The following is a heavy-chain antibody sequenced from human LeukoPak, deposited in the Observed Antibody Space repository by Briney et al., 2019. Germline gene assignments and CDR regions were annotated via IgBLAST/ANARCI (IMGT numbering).Heavy chain of an antibody. V-gene: IGHV3-74*01. CDR3: ARVGATAGLGY. D-gene: IGHD1-26*01. CDR2: INSDGSST. J-gene: IGHJ4*02. CDR1: GFTFSSYW. Sequence: GGSLRLSCAASGFTFSSYWMHWVRQAPGKGLVWVSRINSDGSSTSYADSVKGRFTISRDNAKNTLYLQVNSLRVEDTAVYYCARVGATAGLGYWGQGTLVTVSS.